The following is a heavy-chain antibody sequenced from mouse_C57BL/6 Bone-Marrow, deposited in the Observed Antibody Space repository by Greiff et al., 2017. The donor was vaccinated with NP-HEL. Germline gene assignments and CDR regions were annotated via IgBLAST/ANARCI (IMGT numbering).Heavy chain of an antibody. Sequence: QVQLQQSGAELVRPGSSVKLSCKASGYTFTSYWLDWVKQRPGQGLEWIGNIYPSDSETHYNQKFKDKATLTVDKASSTAYMQLSSLTSEDSAVYYCAREEGNYYGSSAFAYWGQGTLVTVSA. CDR2: IYPSDSET. J-gene: IGHJ3*01. V-gene: IGHV1-61*01. CDR1: GYTFTSYW. D-gene: IGHD1-1*01. CDR3: AREEGNYYGSSAFAY.